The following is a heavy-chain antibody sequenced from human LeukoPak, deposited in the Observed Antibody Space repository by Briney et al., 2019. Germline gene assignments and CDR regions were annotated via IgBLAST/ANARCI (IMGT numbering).Heavy chain of an antibody. J-gene: IGHJ4*02. CDR3: ARYSGTYYSFHY. CDR1: GFTFSNYW. CDR2: INEDGSGK. V-gene: IGHV3-7*05. D-gene: IGHD1-26*01. Sequence: GGSLRLSCAASGFTFSNYWMSWVRQAPGKGLEWVANINEDGSGKYYVDSVKGRLTISRDNAEKSPYLQMNSLRDEDTAVYYCARYSGTYYSFHYWGQGTLVTVSS.